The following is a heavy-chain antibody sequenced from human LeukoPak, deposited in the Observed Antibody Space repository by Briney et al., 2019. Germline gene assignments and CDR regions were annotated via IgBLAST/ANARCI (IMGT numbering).Heavy chain of an antibody. CDR2: ISGSGGST. D-gene: IGHD3-3*02. J-gene: IGHJ5*02. Sequence: GGSLRLSCAVSGFTFSSYAMSWVRQAPGKGLEWVSAISGSGGSTYYADSVKGRFTISRDNSKNTLYLQMNSLRAEDTAVYYCAKVPTVLGDAERDWFDPWGQGTLVTVSS. V-gene: IGHV3-23*01. CDR1: GFTFSSYA. CDR3: AKVPTVLGDAERDWFDP.